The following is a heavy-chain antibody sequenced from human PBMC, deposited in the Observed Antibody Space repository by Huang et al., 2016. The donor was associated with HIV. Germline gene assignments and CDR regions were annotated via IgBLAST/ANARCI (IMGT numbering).Heavy chain of an antibody. J-gene: IGHJ6*02. Sequence: QVHLQQWGAGLLKPSETLTLTCAVSGASFTGNYWTWIRRTPGKGLEGIGEINDSGATIYNPSLESRVTISIDRSKKQFSLRLSSMTAADTAVYYCARQWVLLDYLMGMDVWGQGTTVIVSS. CDR3: ARQWVLLDYLMGMDV. CDR2: INDSGAT. CDR1: GASFTGNY. D-gene: IGHD3-3*01. V-gene: IGHV4-34*01.